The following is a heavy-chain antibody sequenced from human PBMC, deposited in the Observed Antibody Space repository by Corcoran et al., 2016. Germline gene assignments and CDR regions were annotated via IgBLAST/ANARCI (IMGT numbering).Heavy chain of an antibody. CDR1: GYTFTSYY. J-gene: IGHJ5*02. Sequence: QVQLVQSGAEVKKPGASVKVSCKASGYTFTSYYMHWVRQAPGQGLEWMGIINPSGGSTSYAQKFQGRVTMTRDTSTSTVYMELSSLRSEDTAVYYCARDPQTTVGTGGWFDPWGQGTLVTVSS. V-gene: IGHV1-46*01. CDR2: INPSGGST. CDR3: ARDPQTTVGTGGWFDP. D-gene: IGHD4-17*01.